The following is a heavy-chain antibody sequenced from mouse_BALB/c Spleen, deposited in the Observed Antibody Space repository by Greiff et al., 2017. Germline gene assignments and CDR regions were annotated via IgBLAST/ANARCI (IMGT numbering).Heavy chain of an antibody. V-gene: IGHV1-31*01. CDR3: ARGYDEGYAMDY. D-gene: IGHD2-14*01. CDR1: GYSFTGYY. J-gene: IGHJ4*01. CDR2: INPYNGAT. Sequence: EVQLQQSGPELVKPGASVKISCKASGYSFTGYYMHWVKQSHVKSLEWIGRINPYNGATSYNQNFKDKASLTVDKSSSTAYMELHSLTSEDSAVYYCARGYDEGYAMDYWGQGTSVTVSS.